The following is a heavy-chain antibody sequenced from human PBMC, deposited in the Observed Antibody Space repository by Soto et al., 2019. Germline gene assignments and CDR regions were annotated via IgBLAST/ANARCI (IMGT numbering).Heavy chain of an antibody. CDR2: INHSGST. J-gene: IGHJ5*02. Sequence: QVQLQQWGAGLLKPSETLSLTCAVYGGSFSGYYWSWIRQPPGKGLEWIGEINHSGSTNYNPSLKSRFTISVDTSKNQFSLKLSSVTAADTAVYYCARRRMVRGVIRNWFDPWGQGTLVTVSS. CDR3: ARRRMVRGVIRNWFDP. CDR1: GGSFSGYY. D-gene: IGHD3-10*01. V-gene: IGHV4-34*01.